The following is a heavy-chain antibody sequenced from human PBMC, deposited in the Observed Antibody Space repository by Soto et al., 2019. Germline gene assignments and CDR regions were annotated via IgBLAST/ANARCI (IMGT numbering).Heavy chain of an antibody. Sequence: QLQLQESGPGLVKPSETLSLTCTVSGGSISTSSYFWGWIRQPPGKGLEWIGSIYYSGSTYYNPSRKSRVTISVDTSKNQFSLQLSSVTAADTAVYYCARDYDSSGDYWGQGTLVTVSS. CDR3: ARDYDSSGDY. V-gene: IGHV4-39*01. CDR2: IYYSGST. CDR1: GGSISTSSYF. J-gene: IGHJ4*02. D-gene: IGHD3-22*01.